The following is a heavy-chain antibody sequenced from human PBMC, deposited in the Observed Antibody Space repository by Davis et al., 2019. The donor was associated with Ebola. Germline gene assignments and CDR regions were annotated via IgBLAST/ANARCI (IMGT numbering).Heavy chain of an antibody. D-gene: IGHD2-15*01. CDR1: GYTFTGYY. J-gene: IGHJ3*02. CDR2: INAGNGNT. V-gene: IGHV1-3*01. Sequence: ASVKVSCKASGYTFTGYYMHWVRQAPGQRLEWMGWINAGNGNTKYSQKFQGRVTITRDTSASTAYMELSSLRSEDTAVYYCARRGGYCSGGSCYSYAFDIWGQGTMVTVSS. CDR3: ARRGGYCSGGSCYSYAFDI.